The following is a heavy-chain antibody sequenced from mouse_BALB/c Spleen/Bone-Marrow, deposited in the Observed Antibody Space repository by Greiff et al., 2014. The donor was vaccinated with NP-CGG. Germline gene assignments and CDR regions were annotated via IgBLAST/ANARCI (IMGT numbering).Heavy chain of an antibody. CDR1: GYSFTDYI. CDR2: INPYYGST. J-gene: IGHJ3*01. V-gene: IGHV1-39*01. Sequence: VQLQQPGPELVKPGASVKISCKASGYSFTDYIMLWVKQSHGKSLEWIGNINPYYGSTSYNLKFKGKATLTVDKSSSTAYMQLNSLTSEDSAVYYCASEGRGFAYWGQGTLVTGSA. D-gene: IGHD3-3*01. CDR3: ASEGRGFAY.